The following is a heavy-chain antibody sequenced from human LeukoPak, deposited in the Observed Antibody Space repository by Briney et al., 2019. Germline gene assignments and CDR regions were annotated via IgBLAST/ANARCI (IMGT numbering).Heavy chain of an antibody. V-gene: IGHV7-4-1*02. J-gene: IGHJ6*03. Sequence: ASVKVSCKASGYTFTSYAMNWVRQAPGQGLEWMGWINTNTGNPTYAQGFTGRFVFSLDTSVSTAYLQISSLKAEDTAVYYCAREAPDESPYYYYMDVWGKGTTVTVSS. CDR3: AREAPDESPYYYYMDV. CDR1: GYTFTSYA. CDR2: INTNTGNP.